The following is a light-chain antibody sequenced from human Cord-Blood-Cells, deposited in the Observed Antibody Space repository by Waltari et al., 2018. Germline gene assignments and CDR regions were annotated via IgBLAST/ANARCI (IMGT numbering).Light chain of an antibody. CDR1: QSVSSN. CDR3: QQYNNWPPRST. V-gene: IGKV3-15*01. Sequence: IVMTQSPATLSVSPGESATLSCRASQSVSSNLAWYQQKPGQAPRLLIYGASTRATGIPARFSGSGSGTEFTLTISSLQSEDFAVYYCQQYNNWPPRSTFGQGTKLEIK. CDR2: GAS. J-gene: IGKJ2*01.